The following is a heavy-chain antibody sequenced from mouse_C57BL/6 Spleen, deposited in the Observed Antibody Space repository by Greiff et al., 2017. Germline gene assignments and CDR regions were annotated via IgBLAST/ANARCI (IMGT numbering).Heavy chain of an antibody. CDR1: GYTFTSYW. Sequence: QVQLQQPGAELVRPGSSVKLSCKASGYTFTSYWMHWVKQRPIQGLEWIGNIDPSDSETHYNQKFKDKATLTVDKSSSTAYMQLSSLTSEDSAVYYCASSTTVVAPYAMDYWGQGTSVTVSS. J-gene: IGHJ4*01. V-gene: IGHV1-52*01. CDR2: IDPSDSET. CDR3: ASSTTVVAPYAMDY. D-gene: IGHD1-1*01.